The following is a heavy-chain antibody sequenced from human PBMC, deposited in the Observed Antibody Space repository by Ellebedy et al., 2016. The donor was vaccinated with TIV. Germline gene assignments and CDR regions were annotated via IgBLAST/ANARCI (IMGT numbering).Heavy chain of an antibody. V-gene: IGHV3-21*01. J-gene: IGHJ4*02. CDR3: ATEGGAGDYFDY. Sequence: GESLKISCAASGFTFSSYSMNWVRQAPGKGLEWVSSISSTSSYIYYADSVKGRFTISRDNAKNSLYLQMNSLRAEDTAVYYCATEGGAGDYFDYWGQGTLVTVSS. CDR2: ISSTSSYI. CDR1: GFTFSSYS. D-gene: IGHD1-26*01.